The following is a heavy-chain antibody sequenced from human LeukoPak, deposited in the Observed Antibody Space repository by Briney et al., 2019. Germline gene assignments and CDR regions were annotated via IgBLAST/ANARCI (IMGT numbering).Heavy chain of an antibody. J-gene: IGHJ4*02. CDR1: GGSFSGYY. D-gene: IGHD3-10*01. CDR3: ARAQPYGSGSYYNSYYFDY. CDR2: INHSGST. V-gene: IGHV4-34*01. Sequence: SETLSLTCAVCGGSFSGYYWSWIRQPPGKGLEWIGEINHSGSTNYNPSLKSRVTISVDTSKNQFSLKLSSVTAADTAVYYCARAQPYGSGSYYNSYYFDYWGQGTLVTVSS.